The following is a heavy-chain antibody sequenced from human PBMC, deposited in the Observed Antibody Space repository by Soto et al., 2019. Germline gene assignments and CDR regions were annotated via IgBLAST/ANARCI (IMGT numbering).Heavy chain of an antibody. CDR1: GFTFDDYT. CDR3: AKDLCSSTSCYGHYYYYGMDV. D-gene: IGHD2-2*01. J-gene: IGHJ6*02. CDR2: ISWDGGST. Sequence: GGSLRLSCAASGFTFDDYTMHWVRQAPGKGLEWVSLISWDGGSTYYADSVKGRFTISRDNSKNSLYLQMNSLRTEDTALYYCAKDLCSSTSCYGHYYYYGMDVWGQGTTVTVSS. V-gene: IGHV3-43*01.